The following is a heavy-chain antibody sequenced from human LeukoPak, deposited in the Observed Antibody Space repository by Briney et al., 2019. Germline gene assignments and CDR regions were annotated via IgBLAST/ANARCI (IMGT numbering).Heavy chain of an antibody. CDR1: GFTFSSHP. J-gene: IGHJ4*02. D-gene: IGHD3-22*01. Sequence: GGSLRLSCAASGFTFSSHPMNWVRQAPGKGLEWVSAISGSGDSTYYADSVKGRFTISRDNSKNTLYLQMNSLRAEDTAVYFCAKRYYQDSSGDLGSIDYWGQGTLVTVSS. V-gene: IGHV3-23*01. CDR2: ISGSGDST. CDR3: AKRYYQDSSGDLGSIDY.